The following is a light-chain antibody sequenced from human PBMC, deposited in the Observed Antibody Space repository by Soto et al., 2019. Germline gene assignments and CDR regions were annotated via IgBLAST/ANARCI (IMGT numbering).Light chain of an antibody. Sequence: QSVLTQPPSVSGAPGQRVTISCTGSSSNIGAGYDVHWYQQLPGTAPKLLIYGNSNRPSGVPDRFSGSKSGNTASLTVSGLQAEDEADYYCSSYAGSNNDVFGTGTKLTVL. V-gene: IGLV1-40*01. J-gene: IGLJ1*01. CDR3: SSYAGSNNDV. CDR1: SSNIGAGYD. CDR2: GNS.